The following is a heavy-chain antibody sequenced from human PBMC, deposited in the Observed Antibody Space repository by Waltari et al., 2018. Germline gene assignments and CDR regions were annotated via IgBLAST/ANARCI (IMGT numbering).Heavy chain of an antibody. CDR2: IIPIFGTA. CDR3: ARDPSSSWYRPNWFDP. Sequence: QVQLVQSGAEVKKPGSSVQVSCKASGGTFSRYAISWVRQARGQGLEWMGGIIPIFGTANYAQKFQGRVTITADESTSTAYMELSSLRSEDTAVYYCARDPSSSWYRPNWFDPWGQGTLVTVSS. D-gene: IGHD6-13*01. V-gene: IGHV1-69*01. J-gene: IGHJ5*02. CDR1: GGTFSRYA.